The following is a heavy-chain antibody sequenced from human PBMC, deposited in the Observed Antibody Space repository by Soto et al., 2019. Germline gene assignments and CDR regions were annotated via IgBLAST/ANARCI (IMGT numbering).Heavy chain of an antibody. J-gene: IGHJ6*02. CDR1: GGTFSSYA. Sequence: QVQLVQSGAEVKKPGSSVKVSCKASGGTFSSYAISWVRQAPGQGLEWMGGIIPIFGTANYAQRFQGRVTITADECPSTAYLELRSLRSEDTAVYYCARAYSSGSGYPDYYYGMDVWGQGTTVTVSS. CDR3: ARAYSSGSGYPDYYYGMDV. V-gene: IGHV1-69*12. D-gene: IGHD3-22*01. CDR2: IIPIFGTA.